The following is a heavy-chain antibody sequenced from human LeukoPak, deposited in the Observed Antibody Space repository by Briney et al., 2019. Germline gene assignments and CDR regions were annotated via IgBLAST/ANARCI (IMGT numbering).Heavy chain of an antibody. CDR3: ARELRYGGNPGTGDYGMDV. CDR1: GFTFNNYD. CDR2: IGTAGDT. Sequence: PGGSLRLSCAASGFTFNNYDMHWARQATGKGLEWVSAIGTAGDTYYPGSVKGRFTISRENAKNSFYLQMNSVSAEDTAVYYCARELRYGGNPGTGDYGMDVWGQGTTVTVSS. J-gene: IGHJ6*02. V-gene: IGHV3-13*01. D-gene: IGHD4-23*01.